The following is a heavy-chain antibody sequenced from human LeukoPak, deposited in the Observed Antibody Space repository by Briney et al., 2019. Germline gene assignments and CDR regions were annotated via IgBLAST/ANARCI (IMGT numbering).Heavy chain of an antibody. Sequence: PSETLSLTCAVYGGSFSGYYWSWIRQPPGKGLEWIGEINHSGSTNYNPSLKSRVTISVDTSKNQFSLKLSSVTAADTAVYYCARGLIFRGRIAARPNYYYMDVWGKGTTVTVSS. J-gene: IGHJ6*03. D-gene: IGHD6-6*01. CDR1: GGSFSGYY. CDR2: INHSGST. CDR3: ARGLIFRGRIAARPNYYYMDV. V-gene: IGHV4-34*01.